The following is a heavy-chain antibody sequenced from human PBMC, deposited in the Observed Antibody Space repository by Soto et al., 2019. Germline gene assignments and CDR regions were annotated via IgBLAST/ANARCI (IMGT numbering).Heavy chain of an antibody. D-gene: IGHD2-2*03. CDR2: IYSHDDT. V-gene: IGHV4-39*01. CDR3: VRLNGYCVSTKCRGYYGMDV. CDR1: GGSIRSGDYY. J-gene: IGHJ6*02. Sequence: SETLSLTCVVSGGSIRSGDYYWSWVRQSPGKGLEWIGAIYSHDDTHYNPSLLSRVTISVDTSKNEFSLRLNSVTAADTAVYYCVRLNGYCVSTKCRGYYGMDVWGQGTTVTVSS.